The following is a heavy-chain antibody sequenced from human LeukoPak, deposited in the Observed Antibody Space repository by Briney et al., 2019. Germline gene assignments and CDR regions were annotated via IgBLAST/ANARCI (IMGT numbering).Heavy chain of an antibody. V-gene: IGHV4-34*01. CDR3: ARGVSGGDILTGSAFDY. D-gene: IGHD3-9*01. Sequence: PSETLSLTCAVYGGSFSGYYRSWIRQPPGKGLEWIGEINHSGSTNYNPSLKSRVTISVDTSKNQFSLKLSSVAAADTAVYYCARGVSGGDILTGSAFDYWGQGTLVTVSS. J-gene: IGHJ4*02. CDR2: INHSGST. CDR1: GGSFSGYY.